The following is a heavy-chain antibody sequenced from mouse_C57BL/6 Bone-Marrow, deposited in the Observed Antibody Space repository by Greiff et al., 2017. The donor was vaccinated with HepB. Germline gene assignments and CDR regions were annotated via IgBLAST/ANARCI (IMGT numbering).Heavy chain of an antibody. CDR1: GYTFTSYW. Sequence: QVQLQQPGAELVRPGSSVKLSCKASGYTFTSYWMDWVKQRPGQGLEWIGNIYPSDSETHYNQKFKDKATLTVDKSSSTAYMQLSSLTSEDSAVYYCAVITTGWYFDVWGTGTTVTVSS. D-gene: IGHD1-1*01. J-gene: IGHJ1*03. V-gene: IGHV1-61*01. CDR2: IYPSDSET. CDR3: AVITTGWYFDV.